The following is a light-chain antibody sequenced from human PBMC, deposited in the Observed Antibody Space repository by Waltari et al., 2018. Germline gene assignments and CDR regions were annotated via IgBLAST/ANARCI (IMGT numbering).Light chain of an antibody. CDR2: GAS. CDR3: QQYDISPLT. J-gene: IGKJ4*01. CDR1: QTVRTTY. V-gene: IGKV3-20*01. Sequence: EIVLTQSPGTLSLSPGERATLSCRASQTVRTTYLAWYQQKPGQAPTLLIYGASSRATGIPDRFSGSGSGTDFSLTISSLEPEDLEVYYCQQYDISPLTFGGGTKVEIK.